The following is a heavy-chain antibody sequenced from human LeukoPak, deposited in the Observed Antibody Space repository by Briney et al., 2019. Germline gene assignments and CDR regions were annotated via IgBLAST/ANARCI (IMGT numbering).Heavy chain of an antibody. J-gene: IGHJ4*02. V-gene: IGHV3-7*03. Sequence: GRSLRLSCAGSGFTFSLYWMNWVRRAPGKGLEWVANIKQDGSEKNYVDSVKGRFTISRDNAKNSLYLQMNNLRVEDTAMYYCAGGTGFIIKDWGQGTLVTVSS. CDR2: IKQDGSEK. D-gene: IGHD3-9*01. CDR3: AGGTGFIIKD. CDR1: GFTFSLYW.